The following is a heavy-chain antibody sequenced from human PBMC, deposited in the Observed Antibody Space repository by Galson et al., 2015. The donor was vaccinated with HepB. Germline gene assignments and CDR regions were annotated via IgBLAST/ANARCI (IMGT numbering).Heavy chain of an antibody. D-gene: IGHD3-10*01. CDR2: IYYSGST. V-gene: IGHV4-61*01. Sequence: LSLTCTVSGGSVSSGSYYWSWIRQPPGKGLEWIGYIYYSGSTNYNPSLKSRVTISVDTSKNQFSLKLSSVTAADTAVYYCARTIGDYYYGSGSYPANDFDYWGQGTLVTVSS. CDR1: GGSVSSGSYY. J-gene: IGHJ4*02. CDR3: ARTIGDYYYGSGSYPANDFDY.